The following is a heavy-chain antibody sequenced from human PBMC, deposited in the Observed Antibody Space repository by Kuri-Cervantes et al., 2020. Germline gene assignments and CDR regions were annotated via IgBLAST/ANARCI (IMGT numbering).Heavy chain of an antibody. CDR1: AYTFTSYY. Sequence: ASVMDTCKASAYTFTSYYMHWVRQAPGQELEWMGWISAYNGNTNYAQKLQGRVTMTTDTSTSIAYMELRSLRSDDTAVYYGARGSWATKWFPYPYYPDAFDIWGQGTLVTVSS. D-gene: IGHD1-26*01. J-gene: IGHJ4*02. CDR2: ISAYNGNT. CDR3: ARGSWATKWFPYPYYPDAFDI. V-gene: IGHV1-18*04.